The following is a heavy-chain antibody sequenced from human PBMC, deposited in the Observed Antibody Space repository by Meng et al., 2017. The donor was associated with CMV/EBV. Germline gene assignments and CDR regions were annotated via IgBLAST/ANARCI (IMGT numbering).Heavy chain of an antibody. D-gene: IGHD1-7*01. CDR3: ARDAVNWNSESDAFDI. Sequence: ASVKVSCKASGYTFTSYYMHWVRQAPGQGLEWMGIINPNAGTTNYAQKFQGRVTMTRDTSTSSVYMELSSLRSEDTAVYYCARDAVNWNSESDAFDIWDQGTMVTVSS. V-gene: IGHV1-46*01. CDR2: INPNAGTT. CDR1: GYTFTSYY. J-gene: IGHJ3*02.